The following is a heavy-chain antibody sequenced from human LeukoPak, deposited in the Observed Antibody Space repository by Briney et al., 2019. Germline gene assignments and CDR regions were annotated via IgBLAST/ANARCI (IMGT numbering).Heavy chain of an antibody. D-gene: IGHD6-19*01. CDR1: GFTFSSYG. Sequence: GRSLRLSCAASGFTFSSYGMHWVRQAPGKGLEWVAVISYDGSNKYYADSVKGRFTISRDNSKNTLYLQMNSLRAEDTAVYYCAKSLDAQAVADPFDYWGQGTLVTVSS. CDR2: ISYDGSNK. CDR3: AKSLDAQAVADPFDY. V-gene: IGHV3-30*18. J-gene: IGHJ4*02.